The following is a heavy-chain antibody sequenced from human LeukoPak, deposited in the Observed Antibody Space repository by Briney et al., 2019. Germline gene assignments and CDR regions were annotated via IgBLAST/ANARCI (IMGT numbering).Heavy chain of an antibody. D-gene: IGHD1-26*01. CDR3: ARGEWWELLHYYYYMDV. CDR1: GFTFSSYS. J-gene: IGHJ6*03. V-gene: IGHV3-48*01. CDR2: ISSSSSTI. Sequence: GGSLRLSCVASGFTFSSYSMNWVRQAPGKGLEWVSYISSSSSTIYYADSVKGRFTISRDNAKNSLYLQMNSLRAEDTAVYYCARGEWWELLHYYYYMDVWGKGTTVTVSS.